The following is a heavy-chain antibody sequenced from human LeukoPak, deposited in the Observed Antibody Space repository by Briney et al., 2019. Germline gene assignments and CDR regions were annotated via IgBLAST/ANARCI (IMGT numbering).Heavy chain of an antibody. CDR2: INHRGST. V-gene: IGHV4-34*01. Sequence: SETLSLTCAVYGGSFSGYYWSWIRQPPGKGLEWIGEINHRGSTNYNPSLKSRVTISVDTSKNQFSLKLSSVTAADTAVYYCARGVGYCSGGSCYAHADYFDYWGQGTLVTVSS. D-gene: IGHD2-15*01. J-gene: IGHJ4*02. CDR1: GGSFSGYY. CDR3: ARGVGYCSGGSCYAHADYFDY.